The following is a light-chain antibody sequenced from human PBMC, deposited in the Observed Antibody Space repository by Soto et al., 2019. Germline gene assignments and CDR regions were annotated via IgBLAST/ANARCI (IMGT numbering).Light chain of an antibody. V-gene: IGLV2-23*01. CDR1: NSDV. Sequence: QSALTQPASVSGSPGQSITISCTGTNSDVSWYQQYPGKAPKLMIYDDNKRPSGVSNRFSGSKSGNTASLTISGLQAEDEADYYCCSCGGRDTFHVTFGGGTKLTVL. CDR2: DDN. CDR3: CSCGGRDTFHVT. J-gene: IGLJ2*01.